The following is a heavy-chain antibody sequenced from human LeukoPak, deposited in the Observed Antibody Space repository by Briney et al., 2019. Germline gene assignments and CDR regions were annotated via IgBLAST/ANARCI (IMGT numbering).Heavy chain of an antibody. J-gene: IGHJ4*02. D-gene: IGHD6-6*01. V-gene: IGHV4-61*02. CDR3: ARDRGYSSSSVDY. CDR1: GGSISSGSYY. CDR2: IYTSGST. Sequence: SETLSLTCTDSGGSISSGSYYWSWIRKPAGKGLEWIGRIYTSGSTNYNPSLKSRVTISVDTSKNQFSLKLSSVTAADTAVYYCARDRGYSSSSVDYWGQGTLVTVSS.